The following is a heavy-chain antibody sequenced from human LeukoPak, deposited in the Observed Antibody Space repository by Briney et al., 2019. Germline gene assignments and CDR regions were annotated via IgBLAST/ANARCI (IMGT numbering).Heavy chain of an antibody. CDR1: GFTFSSYS. CDR3: ARDRGFGVEEGYFDY. D-gene: IGHD3-3*01. V-gene: IGHV3-21*01. Sequence: GGSLRLSCAASGFTFSSYSMNWVRQAPGKGLEWVSSISSSSSYIYYADSVKGRFTISRDNAKNSLYLQMNSLRAEDTAVYYCARDRGFGVEEGYFDYWGQGTLVTVSS. CDR2: ISSSSSYI. J-gene: IGHJ4*02.